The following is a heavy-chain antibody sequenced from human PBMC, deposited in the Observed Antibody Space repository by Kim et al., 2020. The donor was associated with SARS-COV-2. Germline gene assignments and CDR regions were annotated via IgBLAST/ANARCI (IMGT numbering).Heavy chain of an antibody. J-gene: IGHJ4*02. CDR3: ARDSLDQALDY. CDR2: K. V-gene: IGHV3-33*01. Sequence: KYYADSVKGRFTISRDNSKNTLYLQMNSLRAEDTAVYYCARDSLDQALDYWGQGTLVTVSS. D-gene: IGHD1-1*01.